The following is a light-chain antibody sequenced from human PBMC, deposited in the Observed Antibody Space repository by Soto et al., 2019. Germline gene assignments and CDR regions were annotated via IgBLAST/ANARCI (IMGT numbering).Light chain of an antibody. CDR2: GAS. Sequence: EIVLTQSPGTLSLSPGERATLSCRASQSVSSNFLAWYQQKPGQAPRLLIYGASSRATGIPDRFSGSGSGTDFTLTISRLEPEDFAVYYWQQCASSTWTFGQGTKVEIK. V-gene: IGKV3-20*01. CDR3: QQCASSTWT. CDR1: QSVSSNF. J-gene: IGKJ1*01.